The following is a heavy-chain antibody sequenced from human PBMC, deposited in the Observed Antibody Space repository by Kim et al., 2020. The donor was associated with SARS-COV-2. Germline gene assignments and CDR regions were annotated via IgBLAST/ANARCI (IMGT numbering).Heavy chain of an antibody. CDR3: AKDVGYYYGSGSYDY. J-gene: IGHJ4*02. D-gene: IGHD3-10*01. V-gene: IGHV3-9*01. Sequence: SVKGRFTLSRDNGKNSLYLQSNSLRAEDTALYYCAKDVGYYYGSGSYDYWGQGTLVTFSS.